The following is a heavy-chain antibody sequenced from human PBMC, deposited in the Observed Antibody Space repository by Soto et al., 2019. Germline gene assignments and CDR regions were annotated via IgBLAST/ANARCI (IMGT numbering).Heavy chain of an antibody. V-gene: IGHV4-34*01. D-gene: IGHD4-17*01. J-gene: IGHJ4*02. Sequence: SETLSLTCAVYGASFSGYYWSWIRQPPGKGLEWIGEINHSGSTNYNPSLKSRIIINPDTSKNQFSLQLNSVTPEDTAVYYCARDGGIALTTFDFWGQGSLVTVSS. CDR1: GASFSGYY. CDR2: INHSGST. CDR3: ARDGGIALTTFDF.